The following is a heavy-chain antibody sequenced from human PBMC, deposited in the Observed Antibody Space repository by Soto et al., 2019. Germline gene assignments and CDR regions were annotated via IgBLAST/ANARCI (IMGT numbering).Heavy chain of an antibody. CDR2: INPSGGST. J-gene: IGHJ4*02. Sequence: GASVKVSCKASGYTFASYYMHWVRQAPGQGLEWMGIINPSGGSTSYAQKFQGRVTMTRDTSTSTVYMELSSLRSEDTAVYYCARDAPYSNYVPLGDYWGQGTLVTVSS. D-gene: IGHD4-4*01. CDR3: ARDAPYSNYVPLGDY. V-gene: IGHV1-46*01. CDR1: GYTFASYY.